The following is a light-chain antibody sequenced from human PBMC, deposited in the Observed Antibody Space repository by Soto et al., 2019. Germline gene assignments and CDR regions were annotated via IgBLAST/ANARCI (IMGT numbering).Light chain of an antibody. V-gene: IGLV1-47*01. CDR1: FSNIGSNF. CDR2: RNN. Sequence: QSVLTQPPSASGTPGQTVTISCSGRFSNIGSNFIYWYQQLPGTAPKLLIYRNNERPSGVPDRFSASKSGTSASLAISGLRSEDEADYHCAAWDDSLSGVVFGRGTQLTVL. CDR3: AAWDDSLSGVV. J-gene: IGLJ3*02.